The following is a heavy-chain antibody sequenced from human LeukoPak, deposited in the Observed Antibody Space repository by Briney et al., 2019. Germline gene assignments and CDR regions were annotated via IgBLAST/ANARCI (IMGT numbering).Heavy chain of an antibody. J-gene: IGHJ4*02. D-gene: IGHD6-6*01. CDR3: ARELVPYYFDY. CDR2: IWNDGSNK. Sequence: QPGGSLRLSCAASGFTFSSYGMHWVRQAPGKGLEWVAVIWNDGSNKYYADSVKGRFTISRDNSKNTLYLQMNSLRAEDTAVYYCARELVPYYFDYWGQGTLVTVSS. V-gene: IGHV3-33*01. CDR1: GFTFSSYG.